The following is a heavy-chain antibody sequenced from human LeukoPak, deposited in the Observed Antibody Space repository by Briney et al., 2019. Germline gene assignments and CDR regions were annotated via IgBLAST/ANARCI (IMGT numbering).Heavy chain of an antibody. CDR3: AREVLPAANYYGMDV. Sequence: SETLSLTCTVSGGSISSGDYYWSWIRQPPGKGLEWIGYIYYSGSTYYNPSLKSRVTISVDTSKNQFSLKLSSVTAADTAVYYCAREVLPAANYYGMDVWGQGTLVTVSS. CDR1: GGSISSGDYY. CDR2: IYYSGST. J-gene: IGHJ6*02. D-gene: IGHD2-2*01. V-gene: IGHV4-30-4*01.